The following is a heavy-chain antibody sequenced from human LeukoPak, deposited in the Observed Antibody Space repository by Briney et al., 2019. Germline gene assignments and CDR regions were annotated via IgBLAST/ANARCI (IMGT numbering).Heavy chain of an antibody. J-gene: IGHJ4*02. CDR1: GFTFSSYG. D-gene: IGHD2-2*02. CDR3: AKDVCSSTSCYTDD. V-gene: IGHV3-33*06. CDR2: IWYDGSNK. Sequence: PGRSLRLSCAASGFTFSSYGMHWVRQAPGKGLEWVAVIWYDGSNKYYADSVKGRFTISRDNSKNTLYLQMNSLRAEDTAVYYCAKDVCSSTSCYTDDWGQGTLVTVSS.